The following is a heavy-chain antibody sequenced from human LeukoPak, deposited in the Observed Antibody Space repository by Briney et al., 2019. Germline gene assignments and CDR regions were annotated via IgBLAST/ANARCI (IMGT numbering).Heavy chain of an antibody. CDR3: ARGIAVAGMYYFDY. J-gene: IGHJ4*02. V-gene: IGHV4-59*01. D-gene: IGHD6-19*01. CDR2: IYYSGST. CDR1: GGSINSYY. Sequence: SETLSLTCTVSGGSINSYYWTWIRQPPGKGLEWIGYIYYSGSTNYNPSLKSRVTISVDTSKNQFSLKLSSVTAADTAVYYCARGIAVAGMYYFDYWGQGTLVTVSS.